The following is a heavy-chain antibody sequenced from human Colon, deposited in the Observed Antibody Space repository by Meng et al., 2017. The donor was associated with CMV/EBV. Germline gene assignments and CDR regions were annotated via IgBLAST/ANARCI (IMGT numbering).Heavy chain of an antibody. V-gene: IGHV1-69*05. CDR2: IIPIFGTA. CDR3: ARGYCSSTSCYGRPLGFGY. J-gene: IGHJ4*02. D-gene: IGHD2-2*01. CDR1: TFSSYA. Sequence: TFSSYAISWVRQAPGQGLEWMGGIIPIFGTANYAQKFQGRVTITTDESTSTAYMELSSLRSEDTAVYYCARGYCSSTSCYGRPLGFGYWGQGTLVTVSS.